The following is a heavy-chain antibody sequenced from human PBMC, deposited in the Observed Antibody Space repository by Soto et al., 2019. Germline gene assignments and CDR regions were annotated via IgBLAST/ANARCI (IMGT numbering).Heavy chain of an antibody. Sequence: GGSLRLSCAASGFTFSSYGMHWVRQAPGKGLEWVAVIWYDGSNKYYADSVKGRFTISRDNSKNTLYLQMNSLRAEDTAVYYCAREIENYGGYYYGMDVWGQGTTVTVSS. CDR3: AREIENYGGYYYGMDV. CDR1: GFTFSSYG. CDR2: IWYDGSNK. V-gene: IGHV3-33*01. J-gene: IGHJ6*02. D-gene: IGHD4-17*01.